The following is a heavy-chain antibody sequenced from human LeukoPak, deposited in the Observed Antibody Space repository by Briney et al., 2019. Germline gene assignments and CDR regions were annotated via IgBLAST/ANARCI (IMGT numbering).Heavy chain of an antibody. Sequence: PGGSLRLSCADSGLTFSSYAMSWVRQAPGKGLEWVSAISGSGGNTYYADSVKGRFTISRDNSKNTLYLQMNSLRAEDTAVYYCANSPYDYGDYGTDYWGQGTLVTVSS. V-gene: IGHV3-23*01. CDR2: ISGSGGNT. CDR1: GLTFSSYA. D-gene: IGHD4-17*01. CDR3: ANSPYDYGDYGTDY. J-gene: IGHJ4*02.